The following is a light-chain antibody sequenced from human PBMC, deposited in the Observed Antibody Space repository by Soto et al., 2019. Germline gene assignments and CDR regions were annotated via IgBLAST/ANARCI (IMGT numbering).Light chain of an antibody. V-gene: IGLV2-14*01. J-gene: IGLJ2*01. CDR3: SSYTRLSTVV. CDR1: SSDVGGYNH. Sequence: QSVLTQPASVSESPGQSITISCTGTSSDVGGYNHVSWYQQHPGKAPKLMIYDVNNRPSGVSNRFSGSKSGNTASLTISGLQAEDEADYYCSSYTRLSTVVFGGGTKVTVL. CDR2: DVN.